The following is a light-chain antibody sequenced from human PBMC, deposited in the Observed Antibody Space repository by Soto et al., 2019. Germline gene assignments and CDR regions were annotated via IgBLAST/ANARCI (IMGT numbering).Light chain of an antibody. CDR1: QSISSW. Sequence: DIQMTQSPSTLSASVGDRVTITCRASQSISSWLAWYQQKPGKAPKLLIYDASSLESGVPSRFSGSGSGTEFTLTISSLQHDDFATYYCQQYKSYSGTFGQGTKVEIK. V-gene: IGKV1-5*01. CDR2: DAS. CDR3: QQYKSYSGT. J-gene: IGKJ1*01.